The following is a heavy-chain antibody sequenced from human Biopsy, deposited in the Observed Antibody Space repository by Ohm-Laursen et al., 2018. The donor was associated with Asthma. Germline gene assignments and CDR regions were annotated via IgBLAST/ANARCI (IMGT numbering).Heavy chain of an antibody. CDR2: IYYSGTI. D-gene: IGHD6-13*01. Sequence: TLSLTCGLSSGSGGYMRSGNYYWGWIRQPPGKGLEWIGSIYYSGTIYYNPSLESRVTVSADTSKNQFSLKLTSVTAADTAVYYCVRGSSSWHHGPFHYYYGLDVWGQGTTATVSS. J-gene: IGHJ6*02. V-gene: IGHV4-39*01. CDR3: VRGSSSWHHGPFHYYYGLDV. CDR1: GGYMRSGNYY.